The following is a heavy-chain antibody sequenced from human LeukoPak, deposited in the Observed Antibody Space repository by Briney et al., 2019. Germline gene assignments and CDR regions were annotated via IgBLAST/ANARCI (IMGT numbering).Heavy chain of an antibody. Sequence: GGSLRLSCAASGFTFSNYWMHWVRQAPGKGLEWVANINQDGSQKYYVDSVKGRFTISRDNAKNSLYLQMNSLRAEDTAVYYCARGPHRYDSSGYYYGLLVGYWGQGTLVTVSS. V-gene: IGHV3-7*01. D-gene: IGHD3-22*01. CDR1: GFTFSNYW. J-gene: IGHJ4*02. CDR3: ARGPHRYDSSGYYYGLLVGY. CDR2: INQDGSQK.